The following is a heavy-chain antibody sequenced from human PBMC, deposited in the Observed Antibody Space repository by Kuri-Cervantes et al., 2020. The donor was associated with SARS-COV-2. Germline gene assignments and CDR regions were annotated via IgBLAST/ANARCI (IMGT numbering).Heavy chain of an antibody. V-gene: IGHV5-51*01. CDR3: ARLRRDVAGYFDF. Sequence: GESLKISCKGSGYSFTSYWIGWVRQMPGKGLEWMGIIYPGDSDTRYSPSFQGQVTISADKSISTAYLQWSSLKVSDTAMYYCARLRRDVAGYFDFWGQGTLVTVSS. J-gene: IGHJ4*02. D-gene: IGHD6-19*01. CDR2: IYPGDSDT. CDR1: GYSFTSYW.